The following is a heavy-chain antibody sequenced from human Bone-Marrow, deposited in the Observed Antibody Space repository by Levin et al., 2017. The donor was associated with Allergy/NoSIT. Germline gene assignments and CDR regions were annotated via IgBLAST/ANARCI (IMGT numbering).Heavy chain of an antibody. CDR1: GGTFSSYA. J-gene: IGHJ2*01. CDR3: TRASGYALRRGYFDL. V-gene: IGHV1-69*06. D-gene: IGHD5-12*01. CDR2: IIPIFGTA. Sequence: AASVKVSCKASGGTFSSYAISWVRQAPGQGLEWMGGIIPIFGTANYAQKFQGRVTITADKSTSTAYMELSSLRSEDTAVYYCTRASGYALRRGYFDLWGRGTLVTVSS.